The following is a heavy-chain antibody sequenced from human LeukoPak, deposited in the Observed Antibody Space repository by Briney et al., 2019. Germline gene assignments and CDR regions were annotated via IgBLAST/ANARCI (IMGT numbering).Heavy chain of an antibody. D-gene: IGHD3-22*01. CDR1: GGSISSGDYY. V-gene: IGHV4-30-4*01. CDR2: IYHSGST. CDR3: ARDRSGYFDY. Sequence: SETLSLTCTVSGGSISSGDYYWSWIRQPPGKGLEWIGYIYHSGSTYYNPSLKSRVTISVDTSKNQFSLKLSSVTAADTAAYYCARDRSGYFDYWGQGTLVTVSS. J-gene: IGHJ4*02.